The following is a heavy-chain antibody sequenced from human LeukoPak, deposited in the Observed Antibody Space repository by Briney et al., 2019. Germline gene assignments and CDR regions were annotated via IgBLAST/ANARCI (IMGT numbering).Heavy chain of an antibody. CDR3: VRGRAVAAEPYYYYMDV. Sequence: SSETLSLTCTVSGGSISSYYWSWIRQPPGKGLEWIGYIYYSGSTNYNPSLKSRVTISVDTSKNQFSLKLSSVTAADTAVYYCVRGRAVAAEPYYYYMDVWGKGTTVTVSS. CDR2: IYYSGST. D-gene: IGHD6-19*01. V-gene: IGHV4-59*01. J-gene: IGHJ6*03. CDR1: GGSISSYY.